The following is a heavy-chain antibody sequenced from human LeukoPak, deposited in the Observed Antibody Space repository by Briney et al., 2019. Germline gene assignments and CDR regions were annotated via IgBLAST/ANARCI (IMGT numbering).Heavy chain of an antibody. Sequence: GGSLRLSCTASGFTFTSYWMQWVRQAPGKGLVWVSCINNDGSSTNYADSVKGRFTISRDNSKNTLYLQMNSLRAEDTAVYYCAREGSGSSDWFFYYYGMDVWGQGTTVTVSS. J-gene: IGHJ6*02. CDR1: GFTFTSYW. D-gene: IGHD6-19*01. CDR2: INNDGSST. V-gene: IGHV3-74*01. CDR3: AREGSGSSDWFFYYYGMDV.